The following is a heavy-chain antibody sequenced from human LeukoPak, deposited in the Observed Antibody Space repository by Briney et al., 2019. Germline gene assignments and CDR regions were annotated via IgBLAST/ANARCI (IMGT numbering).Heavy chain of an antibody. Sequence: SETLSLTCAVYGGSFSGYYWSWIRQPPGKGLEWIGEINHSGSTNYNPSLKSRVTISVDTSKNQFSLKLRSVTAADTAVYYCARGPRTYYYDSSGYPLGAFDIWGQGTMVTVSS. D-gene: IGHD3-22*01. CDR3: ARGPRTYYYDSSGYPLGAFDI. V-gene: IGHV4-34*01. J-gene: IGHJ3*02. CDR2: INHSGST. CDR1: GGSFSGYY.